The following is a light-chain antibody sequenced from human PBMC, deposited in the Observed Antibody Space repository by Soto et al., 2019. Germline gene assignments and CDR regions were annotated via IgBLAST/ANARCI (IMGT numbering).Light chain of an antibody. V-gene: IGLV1-40*01. Sequence: QYVLTQPPSVSVAPGQRVTISCTGSSSNIGAGYDVHWYQQLPGTAPKLLIYGNSNRPSGVPDRFSGSKSGTSASLAITGLQAEDEADYYCQSYDSSLSGSVFGGGTKVTVL. CDR1: SSNIGAGYD. CDR3: QSYDSSLSGSV. CDR2: GNS. J-gene: IGLJ2*01.